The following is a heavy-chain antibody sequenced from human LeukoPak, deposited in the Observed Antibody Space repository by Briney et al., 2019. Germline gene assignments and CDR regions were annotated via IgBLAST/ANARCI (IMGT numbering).Heavy chain of an antibody. Sequence: GGSLRLSCAASGFTFSNAWMSWVRQAPGKGLEWVGRIKSKTDGGTTDYAASVKGRFTISRDDSKNTLYLQMNSLKTEDTAVYYCTTDNYYDSSGYYYYMDVWGKGTTVTVSS. V-gene: IGHV3-15*01. CDR3: TTDNYYDSSGYYYYMDV. CDR1: GFTFSNAW. CDR2: IKSKTDGGTT. J-gene: IGHJ6*03. D-gene: IGHD3-22*01.